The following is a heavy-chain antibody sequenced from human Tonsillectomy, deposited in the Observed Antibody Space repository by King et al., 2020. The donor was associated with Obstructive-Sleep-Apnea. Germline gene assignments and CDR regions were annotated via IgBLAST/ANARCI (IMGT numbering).Heavy chain of an antibody. D-gene: IGHD3-22*01. Sequence: QLVQSGAEVKKPGSSVKVSCKASGSTLSSFAVTWVRQAPGQGLEWMGRIIPILDIADYAQNFQGRVTITADKSTSTAYMELSSLRSEDTAVYYCARVQDDGTGYYYDYFDYWVQGTLGTVSS. J-gene: IGHJ4*02. CDR3: ARVQDDGTGYYYDYFDY. CDR2: IIPILDIA. V-gene: IGHV1-69*04. CDR1: GSTLSSFA.